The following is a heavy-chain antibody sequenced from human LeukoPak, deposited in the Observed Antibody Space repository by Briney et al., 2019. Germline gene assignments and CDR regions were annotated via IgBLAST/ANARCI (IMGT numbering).Heavy chain of an antibody. D-gene: IGHD5-24*01. Sequence: PGGSLRVSCAASGFTFSSYALSWVRQAPGKGLEWVSGISGSGGSTYYADAVKGRFSISRDNSKNTLYLQMNSLRAEDTAVYYCAKGDGYNYDNWFDPGGQGPLVTVSS. V-gene: IGHV3-23*01. CDR3: AKGDGYNYDNWFDP. J-gene: IGHJ5*02. CDR2: ISGSGGST. CDR1: GFTFSSYA.